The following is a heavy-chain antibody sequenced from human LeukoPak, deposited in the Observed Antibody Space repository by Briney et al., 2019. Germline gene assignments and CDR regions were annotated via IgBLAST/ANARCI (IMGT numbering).Heavy chain of an antibody. CDR3: ARSSSRVITLGAGFEP. D-gene: IGHD3-16*01. CDR1: GFTFNHDS. CDR2: ISYDAANE. J-gene: IGHJ5*02. Sequence: GGSLRLSCAASGFTFNHDSTHWVRQAPVKFLELVAVISYDAANEYFTHSMKGPCTIARDDSKTTVYLQMNSLRVEDTGVYFCARSSSRVITLGAGFEPWGQGTLVTVSS. V-gene: IGHV3-30*12.